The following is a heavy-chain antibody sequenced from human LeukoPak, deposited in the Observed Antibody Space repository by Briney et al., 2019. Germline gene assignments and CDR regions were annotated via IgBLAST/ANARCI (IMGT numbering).Heavy chain of an antibody. D-gene: IGHD2-2*01. CDR1: GYTFTSYY. CDR3: ARTLGGYCSSTSCRTSNWFDP. J-gene: IGHJ5*02. Sequence: ASVKVSCKASGYTFTSYYMHWVRQAPGQGLEWMGIINPSGGSTSYAQKFQGRVTVTRDTSTSTVYMELSSLRSEDTAVYYCARTLGGYCSSTSCRTSNWFDPWGQGTLVTVSS. V-gene: IGHV1-46*01. CDR2: INPSGGST.